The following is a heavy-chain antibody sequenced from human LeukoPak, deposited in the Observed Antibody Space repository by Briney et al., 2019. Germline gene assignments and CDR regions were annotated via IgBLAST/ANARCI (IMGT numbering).Heavy chain of an antibody. CDR3: ARGIIDGNYFDY. J-gene: IGHJ4*02. CDR2: IYYSGST. Sequence: SETLSLTCTVSGGSVSSVSYYWSWIRPPAGKGLEWIGYIYYSGSTNYNPSLKSRVTISVDMSKNQFSLKLSSVTAADTAVYYCARGIIDGNYFDYWGQGTLVTVSS. CDR1: GGSVSSVSYY. D-gene: IGHD1-14*01. V-gene: IGHV4-61*01.